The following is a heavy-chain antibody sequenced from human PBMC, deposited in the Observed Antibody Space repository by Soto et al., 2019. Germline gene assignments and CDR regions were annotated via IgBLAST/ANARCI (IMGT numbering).Heavy chain of an antibody. CDR2: IIPILGIA. CDR1: GGTFSSYT. D-gene: IGHD6-13*01. V-gene: IGHV1-69*02. CDR3: ARHGPRGSSSWDVFDY. J-gene: IGHJ4*02. Sequence: QVQLVQSGAEVKKPGSSVKVSCKASGGTFSSYTISWVRQAPGQGREWMGRIIPILGIANYAQKFQGRVTITADKSTSTAYMELSSLRSADTAVYYCARHGPRGSSSWDVFDYRGQGTLVTVSA.